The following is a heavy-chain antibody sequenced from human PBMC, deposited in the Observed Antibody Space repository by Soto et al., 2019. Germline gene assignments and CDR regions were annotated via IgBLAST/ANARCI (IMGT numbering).Heavy chain of an antibody. V-gene: IGHV5-51*01. D-gene: IGHD3-10*01. CDR2: IYPGDSDT. CDR3: AKDLYGSETYTYYCGMDV. Sequence: GQSLKISCKGAGYTFTDYLIGCVRPLPGKGLEWMGIIYPGDSDTRYSPSFQGRFTISRDNSKNTLYLQMNSLRPEDTAVYYCAKDLYGSETYTYYCGMDVWGQGTKVTVSS. CDR1: GYTFTDYL. J-gene: IGHJ6*02.